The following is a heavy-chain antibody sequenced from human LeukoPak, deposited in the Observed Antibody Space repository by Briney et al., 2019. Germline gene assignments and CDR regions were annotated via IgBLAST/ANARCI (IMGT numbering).Heavy chain of an antibody. CDR3: ATGHYSNTL. Sequence: GGSLRLSCAVSGFTVSTNYMTWFRQAPQKGLEWVSVIYSDGGTYYADSVKGRFTISRDNSKNTLYLQMNSLRAEGTAVYYCATGHYSNTLGGQGTLVTVSS. V-gene: IGHV3-66*01. J-gene: IGHJ4*02. CDR1: GFTVSTNY. D-gene: IGHD6-13*01. CDR2: IYSDGGT.